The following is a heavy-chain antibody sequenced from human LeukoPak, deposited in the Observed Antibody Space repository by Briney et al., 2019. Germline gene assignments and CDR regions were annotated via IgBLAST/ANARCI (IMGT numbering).Heavy chain of an antibody. CDR1: SGTFSSYA. J-gene: IGHJ4*02. V-gene: IGHV1-69*13. CDR2: IIPIFGTA. Sequence: GASVKVSFKASSGTFSSYAISWVRQAPGQGLEWIGGIIPIFGTANYAQKFQGRVTITADESTSTAYMELSSLRSDDTAVYYCARDSSVYGHDYWGQGTLVTVSS. CDR3: ARDSSVYGHDY. D-gene: IGHD5/OR15-5a*01.